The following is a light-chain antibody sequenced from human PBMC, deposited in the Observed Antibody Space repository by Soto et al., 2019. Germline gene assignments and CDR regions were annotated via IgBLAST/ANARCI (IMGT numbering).Light chain of an antibody. J-gene: IGLJ2*01. CDR1: SSDVGGYDY. V-gene: IGLV2-14*03. CDR3: SSYTSSSTLVV. Sequence: SALTQPASVSGSPGQSITISCTGTSSDVGGYDYVSWYQQHPGKAPKLIIYDVTNRPIGVSNRFSASKSGNTASLTISGLQAEDEADYYCSSYTSSSTLVVFGGGTKLTVL. CDR2: DVT.